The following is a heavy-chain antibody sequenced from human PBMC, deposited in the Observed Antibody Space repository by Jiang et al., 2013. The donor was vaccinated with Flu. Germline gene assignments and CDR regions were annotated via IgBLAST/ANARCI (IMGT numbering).Heavy chain of an antibody. CDR2: IGGYNGDT. V-gene: IGHV1-18*01. D-gene: IGHD3-22*01. CDR3: ARSSSNGYYFGASGLVY. CDR1: GYTFTSFG. J-gene: IGHJ4*02. Sequence: QIQLVQSGAEVKKPGASVKVSCKASGYTFTSFGISWVRQAPGQGLEWMGWIGGYNGDTNYAHNLQDRVTLTTDTSTSTAYMELRSLRSDDTAVFYCARSSSNGYYFGASGLVYWGQGTLVTVSS.